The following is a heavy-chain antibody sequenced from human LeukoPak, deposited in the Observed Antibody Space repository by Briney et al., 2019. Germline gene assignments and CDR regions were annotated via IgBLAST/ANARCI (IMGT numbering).Heavy chain of an antibody. CDR3: AKVRESSGWYDFDY. Sequence: PGRSLRLSCAASGFTFDDYAMHWVRQAPGKGLEWVSGISWNSGSIGYADSVEGRFTISRDNAKNSLYPQMNSLRAEDTALYYCAKVRESSGWYDFDYWGQGTLVTVSS. V-gene: IGHV3-9*01. J-gene: IGHJ4*02. CDR2: ISWNSGSI. D-gene: IGHD6-19*01. CDR1: GFTFDDYA.